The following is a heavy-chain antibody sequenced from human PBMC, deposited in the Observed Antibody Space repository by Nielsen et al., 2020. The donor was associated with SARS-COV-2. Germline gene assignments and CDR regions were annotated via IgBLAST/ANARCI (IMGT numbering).Heavy chain of an antibody. CDR3: AREVSSGWYGNWFDP. Sequence: ASVKVSCKASGYTFTGYYMHWVRQAPGQGLEWMGWINPNSGGTNYAQKFQGRVTMTRDTSISTAYMELSRLRSDDTAVYYCAREVSSGWYGNWFDPWGQGTLVTVSS. CDR1: GYTFTGYY. CDR2: INPNSGGT. D-gene: IGHD6-19*01. J-gene: IGHJ5*02. V-gene: IGHV1-2*02.